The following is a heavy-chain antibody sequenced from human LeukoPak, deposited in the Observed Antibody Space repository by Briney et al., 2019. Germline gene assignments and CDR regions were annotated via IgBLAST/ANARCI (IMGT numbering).Heavy chain of an antibody. J-gene: IGHJ4*02. Sequence: GALRLSCAASGFPFSTYGMHWIRQAPGKGLEWVSYISSSGSTIYYADSVKGRFTISRDNAKNSLYLQMNSLRAEDTAVYYCARVGVRDTAMAPKYWGQGTLVTVSS. CDR3: ARVGVRDTAMAPKY. D-gene: IGHD5-18*01. V-gene: IGHV3-48*04. CDR2: ISSSGSTI. CDR1: GFPFSTYG.